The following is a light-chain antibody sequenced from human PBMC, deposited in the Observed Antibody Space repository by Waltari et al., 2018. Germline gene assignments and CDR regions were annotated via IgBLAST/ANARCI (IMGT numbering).Light chain of an antibody. J-gene: IGKJ1*01. CDR2: WAS. CDR3: QQYYTTPWT. Sequence: DIVMTQSPDSLAVSLGERATIHCDSSQSVLYSSNNKNYLAWYQQKPGQPPKLLIYWASTRDSGVPDRFSGSGSGTDFTLSISSLQAEDVAFYYCQQYYTTPWTFGQGTKVEIK. CDR1: QSVLYSSNNKNY. V-gene: IGKV4-1*01.